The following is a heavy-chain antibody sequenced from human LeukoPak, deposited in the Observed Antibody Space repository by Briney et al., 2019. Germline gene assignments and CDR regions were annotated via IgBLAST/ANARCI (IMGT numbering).Heavy chain of an antibody. V-gene: IGHV4-61*08. Sequence: SETLSLTCTVSGGSISSGGYYWSWIRQHPGKGLEWIGYIYYSGSTNYNPSLKSRVTISVDTSKNQFSLKLSSVTAADTAVYYCARDRGGIAAAVSDYWGQGTLVTVSS. CDR2: IYYSGST. J-gene: IGHJ4*02. CDR3: ARDRGGIAAAVSDY. D-gene: IGHD6-13*01. CDR1: GGSISSGGYY.